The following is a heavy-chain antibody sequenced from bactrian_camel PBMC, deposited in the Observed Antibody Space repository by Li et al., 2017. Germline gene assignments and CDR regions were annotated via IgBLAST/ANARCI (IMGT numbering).Heavy chain of an antibody. CDR1: GWRYISNC. CDR3: AARPVNTRACVAGGRYEFGY. Sequence: HVQLVESGGGSVQAGGSLRLSCASSGWRYISNCMAWFRQAPGKEREGVAVIYTGGGSAYHVDYVDSVKGRFTISPDNAKNTLYLQMDNLQPEDTAVYYCAARPVNTRACVAGGRYEFGYWGQGTQVTVS. D-gene: IGHD1*01. V-gene: IGHV3S1*01. J-gene: IGHJ4*01. CDR2: IYTGGGSA.